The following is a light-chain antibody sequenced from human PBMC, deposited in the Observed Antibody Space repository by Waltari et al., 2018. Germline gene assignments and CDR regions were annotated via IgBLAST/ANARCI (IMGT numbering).Light chain of an antibody. CDR1: QSIRSS. CDR3: QQYDAYALT. Sequence: DIQMTQSPSTLSASVGDRVTITCRASQSIRSSLAWYQQKPGKAPKFLIYEASSLESGVPSRCSGSGSGTEFTLTISSLQPDDVATYFCQQYDAYALTFGGGTKVEIK. V-gene: IGKV1-5*03. CDR2: EAS. J-gene: IGKJ4*01.